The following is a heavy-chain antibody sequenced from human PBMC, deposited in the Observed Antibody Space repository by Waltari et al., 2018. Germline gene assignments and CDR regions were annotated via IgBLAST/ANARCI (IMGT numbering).Heavy chain of an antibody. CDR1: GYTFTSYY. CDR3: GGRVTPFLGFAY. V-gene: IGHV1-46*01. Sequence: QVQLVQSGAEVKKPGASVKVSCKASGYTFTSYYMHWVRQAPGQGLEWMGIINPSGGSTSYAKKSKARVTMPRETSTGQVSMELGGLGLGTPAGNYWGGRVTPFLGFAYWGKGTLVTVPS. D-gene: IGHD2-15*01. CDR2: INPSGGST. J-gene: IGHJ4*02.